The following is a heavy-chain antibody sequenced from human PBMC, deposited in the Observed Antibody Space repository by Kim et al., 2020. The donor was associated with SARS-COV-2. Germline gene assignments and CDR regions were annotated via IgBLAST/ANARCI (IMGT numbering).Heavy chain of an antibody. CDR3: AKDRYSSSWYEGGWFDP. CDR1: GFTFSSYA. Sequence: GGSLRLSCAASGFTFSSYAMSWVRQAPGKGLEWVSAISGSGGSTYYADSVKGRFTISRDNSKNTLYLQMNSLRAEDTAVYYCAKDRYSSSWYEGGWFDPWRQGTLVTVSS. D-gene: IGHD6-13*01. CDR2: ISGSGGST. V-gene: IGHV3-23*01. J-gene: IGHJ5*02.